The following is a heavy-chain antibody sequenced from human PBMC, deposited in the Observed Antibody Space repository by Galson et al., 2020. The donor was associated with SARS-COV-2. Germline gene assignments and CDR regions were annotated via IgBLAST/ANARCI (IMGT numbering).Heavy chain of an antibody. V-gene: IGHV3-21*01. Sequence: AGGSLRLSCAASGFTFSSYSMNWVRQAPGKGLEWVSSISSGSGYIYYADSAKGRFTISRDNAKNSLYLQMNSLRAEDTAVYYCARHRDPSAGPFINTDNWFDPWGRGTLVTVSS. CDR1: GFTFSSYS. CDR2: ISSGSGYI. J-gene: IGHJ5*02. D-gene: IGHD3-10*01. CDR3: ARHRDPSAGPFINTDNWFDP.